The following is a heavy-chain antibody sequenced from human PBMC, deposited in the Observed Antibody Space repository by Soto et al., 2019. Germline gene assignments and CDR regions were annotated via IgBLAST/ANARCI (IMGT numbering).Heavy chain of an antibody. D-gene: IGHD2-2*01. Sequence: PSETLSLTCAVYGGSFSCYYLSWIRQPPGKGLEWIGEINHSGSTNYNPSLKSRVTISVDTSKNQFSLKLSSVTAADTAVYYCARVRPDIGYCSSTSCYYAGPLYYYYYMDVWGKGTTVTVSS. J-gene: IGHJ6*03. CDR3: ARVRPDIGYCSSTSCYYAGPLYYYYYMDV. CDR2: INHSGST. V-gene: IGHV4-34*01. CDR1: GGSFSCYY.